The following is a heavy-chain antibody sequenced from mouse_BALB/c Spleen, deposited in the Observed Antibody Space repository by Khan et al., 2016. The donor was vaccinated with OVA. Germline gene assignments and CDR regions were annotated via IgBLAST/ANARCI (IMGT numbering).Heavy chain of an antibody. J-gene: IGHJ1*01. CDR3: ARSGGNLQWYFDV. D-gene: IGHD2-1*01. CDR2: ISSGSSTI. V-gene: IGHV5-17*02. CDR1: GFTLSSFG. Sequence: EVELVESGGGLVQPGGSRKLSCVASGFTLSSFGMHWVRQAPMKGLEWVAYISSGSSTIYYVDTVKGRFTISRDNPTNTLFLQMTSLRSEDTAMFYRARSGGNLQWYFDVWGAGTSVTVSS.